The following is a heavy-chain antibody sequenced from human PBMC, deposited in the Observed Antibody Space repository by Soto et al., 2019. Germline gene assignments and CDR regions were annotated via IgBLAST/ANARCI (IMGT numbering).Heavy chain of an antibody. V-gene: IGHV3-33*01. J-gene: IGHJ6*02. CDR2: IWYDGSNK. CDR3: ARDRFSYYYYYGMDV. CDR1: GFTFSSYG. Sequence: QVQLVESGGGVVQPGRSLRLSCAASGFTFSSYGMHWVRQAPGKGLEWVAVIWYDGSNKYYADSVKGRFTISRDNSKNTLYLQMNSLRAEDTAVYYCARDRFSYYYYYGMDVCAHGTTVTVSS.